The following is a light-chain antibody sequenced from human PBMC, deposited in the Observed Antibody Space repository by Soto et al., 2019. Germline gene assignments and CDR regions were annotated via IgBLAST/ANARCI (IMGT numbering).Light chain of an antibody. CDR2: DVS. J-gene: IGLJ3*02. V-gene: IGLV2-8*01. Sequence: QSALTQPPSASGSPGQSVTISCTGTSSDVGGYDYVSWYQQHPGKAPKLMIYDVSKRPSGVPDRFSGSKSGNTASLTVSGLQAEDEADYYCSSYAGSNDLVFGGGTKLNVL. CDR3: SSYAGSNDLV. CDR1: SSDVGGYDY.